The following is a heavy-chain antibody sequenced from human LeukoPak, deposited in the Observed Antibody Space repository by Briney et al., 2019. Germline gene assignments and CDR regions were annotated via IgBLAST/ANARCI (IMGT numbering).Heavy chain of an antibody. CDR1: GGSISSYY. V-gene: IGHV4-39*01. D-gene: IGHD6-19*01. Sequence: SETLSLTCTVSGGSISSYYWGWIRQPPGKGLEWIGSIYYSGSTYYNPSLKSRVTISVDTSKNQFSLKLSSVTAADTAVYYCASLAVAGKNDYWGQGTLVTVSS. CDR3: ASLAVAGKNDY. J-gene: IGHJ4*02. CDR2: IYYSGST.